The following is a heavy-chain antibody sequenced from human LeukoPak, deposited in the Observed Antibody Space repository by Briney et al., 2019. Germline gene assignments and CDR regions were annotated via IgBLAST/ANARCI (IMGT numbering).Heavy chain of an antibody. CDR2: IYTSSST. D-gene: IGHD3-3*01. V-gene: IGHV4-61*02. CDR3: ARDITDFWSGYYKIGSNSWFDP. CDR1: GCSISSGSYY. Sequence: PSDTLSLTCTVSGCSISSGSYYWSWIRQPAGKGLEWIGRIYTSSSTNYNPSLKSRVTISVDTSKNQYSLKLSSVTAADTAVYYCARDITDFWSGYYKIGSNSWFDPWGQGTLVTVSS. J-gene: IGHJ5*02.